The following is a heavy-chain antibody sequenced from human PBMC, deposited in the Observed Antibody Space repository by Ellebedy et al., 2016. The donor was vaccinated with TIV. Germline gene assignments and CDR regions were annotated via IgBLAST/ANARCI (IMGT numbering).Heavy chain of an antibody. V-gene: IGHV1-18*01. CDR3: ARSRLGGGHWYFDF. CDR2: IAAYNGHT. Sequence: ASVKVSXXVPGYTFTRYGMSWLRQAPGQGLEWMGWIAAYNGHTKYAQKFQDRVVMTTETATSTVYMELRSLRSDDTAVYYCARSRLGGGHWYFDFWGRGTLVTVSS. CDR1: GYTFTRYG. D-gene: IGHD3-10*01. J-gene: IGHJ2*01.